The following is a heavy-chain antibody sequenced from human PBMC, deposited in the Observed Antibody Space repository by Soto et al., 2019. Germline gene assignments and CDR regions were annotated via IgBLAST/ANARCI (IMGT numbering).Heavy chain of an antibody. J-gene: IGHJ6*02. CDR1: GDSISSSSYY. CDR2: IYYSGNT. CDR3: ARHQRVFGESPNYFYYGVDV. D-gene: IGHD3-10*01. V-gene: IGHV4-39*01. Sequence: LSLTCTVSGDSISSSSYYWGWIRQSPGKGLEWIGSIYYSGNTYYNPSLKSLVTISVDTSKNQFSLKLSSVTAADTAIYYCARHQRVFGESPNYFYYGVDVWGQGTTVTVSS.